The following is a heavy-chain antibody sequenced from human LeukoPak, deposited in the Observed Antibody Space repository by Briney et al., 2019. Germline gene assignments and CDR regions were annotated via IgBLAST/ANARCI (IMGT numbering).Heavy chain of an antibody. Sequence: SETLSLTCTVSGGSISSSSYYWGWLRQPPGTGLEWIGSIYYSGSTYYNPSLKSRVTISVDTSKNQFSLKLSSVTAADTAVYYCARDPNYDSSGYYKSPGTIAFDIWGQGTMVTVSS. V-gene: IGHV4-39*07. CDR3: ARDPNYDSSGYYKSPGTIAFDI. D-gene: IGHD3-22*01. CDR1: GGSISSSSYY. CDR2: IYYSGST. J-gene: IGHJ3*02.